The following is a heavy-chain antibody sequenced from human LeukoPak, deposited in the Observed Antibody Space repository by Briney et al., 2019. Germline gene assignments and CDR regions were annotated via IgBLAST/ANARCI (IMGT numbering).Heavy chain of an antibody. V-gene: IGHV4-59*12. CDR1: GASISDYS. J-gene: IGHJ4*02. Sequence: PSETLSLTCTVSGASISDYSWSWIRQPPGKGLEWIGNLYYSGSANHNPSLKSRVTISSDTSKNQFSLKLNSVTAADTAVYYCAKEGYYGSGSFPDYWGQGTLVTVSS. CDR2: LYYSGSA. CDR3: AKEGYYGSGSFPDY. D-gene: IGHD3-10*01.